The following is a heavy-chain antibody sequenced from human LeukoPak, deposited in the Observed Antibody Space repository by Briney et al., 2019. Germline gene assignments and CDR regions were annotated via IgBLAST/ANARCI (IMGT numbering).Heavy chain of an antibody. D-gene: IGHD4-23*01. J-gene: IGHJ4*02. Sequence: ASVKVSCKVSGYTLTELSMHWVRQAPGKGLEWMGGFDPEDGETIYAQKFLGRVTMTEDTSTDTAYMDLNSLRSEDTAVYYCATLSTTVVSPGVYWGQGTLATVSS. CDR2: FDPEDGET. V-gene: IGHV1-24*01. CDR3: ATLSTTVVSPGVY. CDR1: GYTLTELS.